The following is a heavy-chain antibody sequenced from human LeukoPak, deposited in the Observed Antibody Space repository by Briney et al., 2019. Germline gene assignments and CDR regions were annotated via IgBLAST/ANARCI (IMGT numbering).Heavy chain of an antibody. Sequence: SQTLSLTCAISGDSVSSNSAAWNWITQSPSRGLEWLGSTYYRSKWYNDYAGSVKSRITINPDTSKIQFSLQLNSVTPEDTAVYYCARALSLTYYYDSSGYYYGMDVWGQGTTVTVSS. CDR1: GDSVSSNSAA. J-gene: IGHJ6*02. CDR3: ARALSLTYYYDSSGYYYGMDV. V-gene: IGHV6-1*01. D-gene: IGHD3-22*01. CDR2: TYYRSKWYN.